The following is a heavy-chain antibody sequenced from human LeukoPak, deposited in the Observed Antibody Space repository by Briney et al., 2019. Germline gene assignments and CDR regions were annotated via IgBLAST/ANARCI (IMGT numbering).Heavy chain of an antibody. CDR2: IIGSGSST. J-gene: IGHJ4*02. D-gene: IGHD6-13*01. V-gene: IGHV3-23*01. CDR3: AKDRAQQLVLDF. CDR1: GFTFSSYA. Sequence: GGSLRLSCAASGFTFSSYAMSWVRQAPGKGLEWVSAIIGSGSSTYYADSAKGRFTISRDNSKNTLFLQMNSLRAEDTAVYYCAKDRAQQLVLDFWGQGTLVTVSS.